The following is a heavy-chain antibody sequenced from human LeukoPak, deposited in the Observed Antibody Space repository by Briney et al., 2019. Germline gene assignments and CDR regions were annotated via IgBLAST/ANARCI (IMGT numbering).Heavy chain of an antibody. V-gene: IGHV3-48*01. D-gene: IGHD3-22*01. CDR1: GFTFSNYA. CDR3: ARDFHRRLYDSSAYHPY. Sequence: GRSLTLSCAASGFTFSNYAMHWVRQAPGKGLEWVSYISSSSSTIYYADSVKGRFTISRDNAKNSLYLQMNSLRAEDTAVYYCARDFHRRLYDSSAYHPYWGQGTLVTVSS. CDR2: ISSSSSTI. J-gene: IGHJ4*02.